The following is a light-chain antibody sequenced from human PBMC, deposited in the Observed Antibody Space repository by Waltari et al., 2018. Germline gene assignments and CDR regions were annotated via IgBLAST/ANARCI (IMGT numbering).Light chain of an antibody. V-gene: IGKV1-5*03. CDR2: KAS. Sequence: DIQMTQSPSTLSASVGDRVTITCRASQSIVSWVAWSQQKPGKAPKLLIDKASSLQSGVPSTFSGSGSGTDFTLTISSLQPDDFATYYCQQYFSGCTFGQGTNLEIK. CDR1: QSIVSW. CDR3: QQYFSGCT. J-gene: IGKJ2*02.